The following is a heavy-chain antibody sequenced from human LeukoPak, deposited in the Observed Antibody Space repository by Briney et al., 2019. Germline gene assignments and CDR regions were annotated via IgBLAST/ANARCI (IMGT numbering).Heavy chain of an antibody. CDR2: ISGSGDTT. V-gene: IGHV3-23*01. Sequence: PGGSLRLSCEVSGFTFSSYAMTWVRQAPGEGLEWVSAISGSGDTTSYADSVKGRFTISRDNSKNTLFLQMNSLRAEDTAVYYCAKRWGGDRGGLFDYWGQGTLVTVSS. CDR3: AKRWGGDRGGLFDY. CDR1: GFTFSSYA. J-gene: IGHJ4*02. D-gene: IGHD2-21*02.